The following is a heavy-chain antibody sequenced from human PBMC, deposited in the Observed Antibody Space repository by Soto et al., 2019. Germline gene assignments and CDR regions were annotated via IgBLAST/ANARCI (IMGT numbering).Heavy chain of an antibody. CDR2: IYPGDSDT. V-gene: IGHV5-51*01. Sequence: GESLKISCKGSGYSFTSYWIGWVRQMPGKGLEWMGIIYPGDSDTRYSPSFQGQVTISADTSTSTAYMELSSLRSEDTAVYYCATVEKYMGMDVWGQGTTVTVSS. CDR1: GYSFTSYW. CDR3: ATVEKYMGMDV. D-gene: IGHD4-4*01. J-gene: IGHJ6*02.